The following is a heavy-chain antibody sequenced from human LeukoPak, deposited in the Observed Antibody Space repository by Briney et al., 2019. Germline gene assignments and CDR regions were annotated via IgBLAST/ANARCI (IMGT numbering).Heavy chain of an antibody. Sequence: GGSLRLSCAASGFTFSSYNMNWVRQPPGEGPEWLSFISTDSKYIYYADSVKGRFTISRDNGKNSLFLQMNSLRVEDTAVYYCARGDYGGFDYWGQGTLVTVSS. V-gene: IGHV3-21*01. CDR1: GFTFSSYN. CDR2: ISTDSKYI. J-gene: IGHJ4*02. D-gene: IGHD4/OR15-4a*01. CDR3: ARGDYGGFDY.